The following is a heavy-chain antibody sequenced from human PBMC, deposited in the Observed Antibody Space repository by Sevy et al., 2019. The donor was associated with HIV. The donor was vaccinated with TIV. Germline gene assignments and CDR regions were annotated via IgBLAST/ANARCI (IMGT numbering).Heavy chain of an antibody. CDR3: TRSGYFFDY. V-gene: IGHV3-49*04. J-gene: IGHJ4*02. Sequence: GVSLRLSCTASGFTFGDYAMSWVRQAPGKGLEWVGFIRSKAYGGTTEYAASVKGRFTISRDDSKSIAYLQMNSLKTEDTAVYYCTRSGYFFDYWGQGTLVTVSS. D-gene: IGHD3-3*01. CDR2: IRSKAYGGTT. CDR1: GFTFGDYA.